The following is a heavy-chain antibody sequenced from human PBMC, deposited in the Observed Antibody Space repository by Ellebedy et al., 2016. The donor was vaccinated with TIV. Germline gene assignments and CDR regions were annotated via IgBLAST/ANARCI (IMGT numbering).Heavy chain of an antibody. Sequence: SETLSLTCAISGDSVSSNSAAWNWIRQSPSRGLEWLGRTYYRSKWYNDYAVSVKSRITINPDTSKNQFSLQLNSVTPEDTAVYYCARDRGITMVRGVIAYGMDVWGQGTTVTVSS. J-gene: IGHJ6*02. CDR3: ARDRGITMVRGVIAYGMDV. CDR2: TYYRSKWYN. D-gene: IGHD3-10*01. V-gene: IGHV6-1*01. CDR1: GDSVSSNSAA.